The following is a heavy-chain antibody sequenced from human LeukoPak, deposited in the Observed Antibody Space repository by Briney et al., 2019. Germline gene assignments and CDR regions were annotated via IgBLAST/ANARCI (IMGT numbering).Heavy chain of an antibody. D-gene: IGHD6-19*01. CDR3: ARDWSVAGAFDI. V-gene: IGHV3-53*01. J-gene: IGHJ3*02. Sequence: GGSLRLSCAASGFTFSDYSMNWVRQAPGKGPEWVSVIYSGGSTYYADSVKGRFTISRDNSKNTLYLQMNSLRAEDTAVYYCARDWSVAGAFDIWGQGTMVTVSS. CDR2: IYSGGST. CDR1: GFTFSDYS.